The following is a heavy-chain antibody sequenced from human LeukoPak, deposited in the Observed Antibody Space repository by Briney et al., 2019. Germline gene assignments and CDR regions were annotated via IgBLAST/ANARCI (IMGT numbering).Heavy chain of an antibody. CDR3: ARGGHGHTQIDF. D-gene: IGHD5-24*01. J-gene: IGHJ4*02. CDR1: GYTFTDYH. V-gene: IGHV1-2*02. CDR2: INPNTGGT. Sequence: ASVKVSCMASGYTFTDYHMHWVRQAPAQGLEWVGWINPNTGGTNYAQSFQGRVTMTRDTSINTSYMELSRLISDDTALYFCARGGHGHTQIDFWGQGTLVTVSS.